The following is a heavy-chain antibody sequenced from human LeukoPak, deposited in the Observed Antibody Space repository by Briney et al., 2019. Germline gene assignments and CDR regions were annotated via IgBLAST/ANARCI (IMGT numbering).Heavy chain of an antibody. CDR2: IYYSGYT. J-gene: IGHJ4*02. D-gene: IGHD6-19*01. V-gene: IGHV4-59*01. Sequence: SETLSLTCSVSGRSISSYYWSWIRQPPGKGLEWIGYIYYSGYTNYHPPLKSRVTMSVDTSKNQFSLQLSSVTAADTAVYYCARGQAVAGVWGQGTLVTVSS. CDR3: ARGQAVAGV. CDR1: GRSISSYY.